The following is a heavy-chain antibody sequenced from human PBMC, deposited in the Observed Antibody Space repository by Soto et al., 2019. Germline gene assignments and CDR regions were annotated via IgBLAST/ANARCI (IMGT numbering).Heavy chain of an antibody. CDR2: IYYSGST. CDR3: ARGPPRYNWNYGRTEYFDY. D-gene: IGHD1-7*01. V-gene: IGHV4-31*03. CDR1: GGSISSGGYY. Sequence: QVQLQESGPGLVKPSQNLSLTCTVSGGSISSGGYYWSWIRQHPGKGLEWIGYIYYSGSTYYNPSLKSRVTISVDTSKNQFSLKLSSVTAADTAVYYCARGPPRYNWNYGRTEYFDYWGQGTLVTVSS. J-gene: IGHJ4*02.